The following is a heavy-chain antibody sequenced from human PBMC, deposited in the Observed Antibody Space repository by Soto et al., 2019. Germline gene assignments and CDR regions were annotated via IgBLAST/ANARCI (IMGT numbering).Heavy chain of an antibody. Sequence: EVQLVESGGALIQAGGSLRLSCAASDFTVSSNYMTWVRQAPGKGLECVSAIFRDGKTYYADSVKGRFTISRDNSKNTVCLQMDSLRAEDTAVYYCATSLFWPGYFDLWGRGTLVTVSS. CDR2: IFRDGKT. D-gene: IGHD2-21*01. CDR3: ATSLFWPGYFDL. CDR1: DFTVSSNY. J-gene: IGHJ2*01. V-gene: IGHV3-53*01.